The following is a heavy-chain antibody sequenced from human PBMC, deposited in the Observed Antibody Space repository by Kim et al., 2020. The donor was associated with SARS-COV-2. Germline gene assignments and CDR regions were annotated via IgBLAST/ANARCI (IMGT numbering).Heavy chain of an antibody. D-gene: IGHD3-22*01. J-gene: IGHJ5*02. CDR3: AREGYYYDSSGYFVSDNWLDP. CDR1: GYTFTSYD. CDR2: MNPNSGNT. V-gene: IGHV1-8*01. Sequence: ASVKVSCKASGYTFTSYDINWVRQATGQGLEWMGWMNPNSGNTGYAQKFQGRVTMTRNTSISTAYMELSSLRSEDTAVYYCAREGYYYDSSGYFVSDNWLDPWGQRTLVTVSS.